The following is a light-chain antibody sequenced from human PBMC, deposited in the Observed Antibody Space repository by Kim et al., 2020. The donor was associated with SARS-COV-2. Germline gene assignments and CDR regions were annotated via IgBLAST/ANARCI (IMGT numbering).Light chain of an antibody. CDR3: AAWDSSVSAWV. V-gene: IGLV10-54*01. J-gene: IGLJ3*02. CDR1: SGHVGAQG. Sequence: QTATLNCTGNSGHVGAQGAAWLQQHQGHPPKLLFYRDKNRPSGISERFSASGSGNTASLTITGPQPEDEADYYCAAWDSSVSAWVFGGGTKLTVL. CDR2: RDK.